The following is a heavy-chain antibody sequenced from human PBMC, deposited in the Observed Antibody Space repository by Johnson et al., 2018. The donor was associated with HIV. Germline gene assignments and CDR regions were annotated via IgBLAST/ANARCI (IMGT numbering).Heavy chain of an antibody. D-gene: IGHD3-10*01. V-gene: IGHV3-74*01. CDR1: GFTVSSNY. CDR2: INTAGGST. Sequence: VQLVESGGGVVQPGGSLRVSCAASGFTVSSNYMSWVRQAPGKGLVWVARINTAGGSTSYVDSVKGRFTVSRDNAKNTLYLKMNSLRAADTAVYYCAREGPSGGAGFDIWGQGTMVTVSS. CDR3: AREGPSGGAGFDI. J-gene: IGHJ3*02.